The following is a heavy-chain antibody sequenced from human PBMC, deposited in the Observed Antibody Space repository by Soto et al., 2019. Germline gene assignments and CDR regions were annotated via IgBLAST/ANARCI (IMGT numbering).Heavy chain of an antibody. Sequence: QVQLVESGGGVVQPGRSLRLSCAASGFTFSSYAMHWVRQAPGKGLEWVSGISYDGSNKYYADSVQGRFTIPRDNSKNTLYLQITTLRAEDTAGYYCARAPGLKDDVWGSSRFGEFDYWGQGTLVTVSS. J-gene: IGHJ4*02. D-gene: IGHD3-16*02. CDR3: ARAPGLKDDVWGSSRFGEFDY. CDR1: GFTFSSYA. V-gene: IGHV3-30-3*01. CDR2: ISYDGSNK.